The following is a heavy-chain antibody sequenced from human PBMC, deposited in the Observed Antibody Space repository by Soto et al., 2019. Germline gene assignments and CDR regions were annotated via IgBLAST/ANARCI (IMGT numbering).Heavy chain of an antibody. CDR3: ARDHLILPAHDFFYGSDV. CDR1: GFTFSMYS. V-gene: IGHV3-7*03. J-gene: IGHJ6*02. CDR2: IPQDGVDG. Sequence: GGSLRLSCEVSGFTFSMYSMSWVRQSPGKGLEWVAKIPQDGVDGHYADSVKGRFIISRDNGKNSLHLQLNNLRAEDTAVYYCARDHLILPAHDFFYGSDVWGRGATVTISS. D-gene: IGHD2-21*02.